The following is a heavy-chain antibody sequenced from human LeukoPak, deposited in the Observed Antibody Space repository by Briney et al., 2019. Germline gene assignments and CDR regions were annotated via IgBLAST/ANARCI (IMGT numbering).Heavy chain of an antibody. V-gene: IGHV4-34*01. J-gene: IGHJ3*02. CDR2: INHSGST. CDR3: ARSGRITMIVAVRPGNAFDI. D-gene: IGHD3-22*01. CDR1: GGSFSGYY. Sequence: PSETLSLTCAVYGGSFSGYYWSWIRQPPGKGLEWIGEINHSGSTNYNPSLKSRVTISVDTSKNQFSLKLSSVTAADTAVYYCARSGRITMIVAVRPGNAFDISGQGTMVTVFS.